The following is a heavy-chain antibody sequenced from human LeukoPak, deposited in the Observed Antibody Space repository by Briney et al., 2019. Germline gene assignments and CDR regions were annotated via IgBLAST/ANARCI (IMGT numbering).Heavy chain of an antibody. V-gene: IGHV1-69*06. Sequence: SVKVSCKASGGTFSSYAISWVRQAPGQGLEWMGGIIPIFGTANYAQKFQGRVTITADKSTSTAYMELSSLRSEDTAVYYCASDTQLIAAAGTGWYYYYYMDVWGKGTTVTVSS. D-gene: IGHD6-13*01. J-gene: IGHJ6*03. CDR3: ASDTQLIAAAGTGWYYYYYMDV. CDR2: IIPIFGTA. CDR1: GGTFSSYA.